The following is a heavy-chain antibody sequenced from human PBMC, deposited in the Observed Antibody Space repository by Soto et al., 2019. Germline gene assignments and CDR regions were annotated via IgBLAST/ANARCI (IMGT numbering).Heavy chain of an antibody. CDR3: ARRQLPGYYYYGMDV. D-gene: IGHD6-6*01. J-gene: IGHJ6*02. CDR1: RFRFSSYS. CDR2: ISSSSSYI. Sequence: IGCAASRFRFSSYSVNWVRKDPGKGLEWVSSISSSSSYIYYADSVKGRFTISRDNAKNSLYLQMNSLRAEDTAVYYCARRQLPGYYYYGMDVWGQGTTVTVSS. V-gene: IGHV3-21*01.